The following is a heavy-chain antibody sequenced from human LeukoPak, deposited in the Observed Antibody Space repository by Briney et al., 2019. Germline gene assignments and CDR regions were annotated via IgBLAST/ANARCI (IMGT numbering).Heavy chain of an antibody. Sequence: PSETLSLTCTVSGGSISSGSYYWSWIRQPAGKGLEWIGRIYTSGSTNYNPSLKSRVTISVDTSKNQFSLKLSSVTAADTAVYYCARDLRYCSGGSCYSRRFDPWGQGTLVTVSS. CDR1: GGSISSGSYY. CDR2: IYTSGST. V-gene: IGHV4-61*02. D-gene: IGHD2-15*01. CDR3: ARDLRYCSGGSCYSRRFDP. J-gene: IGHJ5*02.